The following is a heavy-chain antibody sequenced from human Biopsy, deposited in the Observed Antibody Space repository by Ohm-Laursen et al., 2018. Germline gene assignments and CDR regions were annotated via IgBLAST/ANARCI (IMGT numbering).Heavy chain of an antibody. D-gene: IGHD7-27*01. CDR3: ARLTGDPSY. Sequence: SQTLSLTCTVSGGSIKSYYWNWIRQSPGKGLDWIGFIYYTGHTNYNPSLKSRATISVDTSKNQFSLKVISVTAADTAVYYCARLTGDPSYWGQGILVTVSS. V-gene: IGHV4-59*01. CDR1: GGSIKSYY. J-gene: IGHJ4*02. CDR2: IYYTGHT.